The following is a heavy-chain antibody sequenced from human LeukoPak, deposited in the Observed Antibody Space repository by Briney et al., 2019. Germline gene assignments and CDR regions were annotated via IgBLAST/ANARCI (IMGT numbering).Heavy chain of an antibody. CDR2: IRSKAYGATT. V-gene: IGHV3-49*03. J-gene: IGHJ4*02. CDR3: TRGAPIAY. CDR1: GFTFGDSA. Sequence: GWSLRLSCTTSGFTFGDSALNWFRQAPGKGLEWLGFIRSKAYGATTEYAASVKGRFTISRDDSKGIAFLQMNSLKTEDTAVYYCTRGAPIAYWGQGTLVTVSS.